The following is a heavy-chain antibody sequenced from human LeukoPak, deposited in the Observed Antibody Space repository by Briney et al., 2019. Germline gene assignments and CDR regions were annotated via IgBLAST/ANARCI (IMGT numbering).Heavy chain of an antibody. Sequence: GGSLRLSCAASGFTFDDYAMHWVRQAPGKGLEWVSLISWDGGSTYYAESVKGRFTISRDNSKNSLYLQMNSLRAEDTALYYCAKEGDSSGYYYGSDYFQHWGQGTLVTVSS. V-gene: IGHV3-43D*03. J-gene: IGHJ1*01. CDR2: ISWDGGST. CDR3: AKEGDSSGYYYGSDYFQH. D-gene: IGHD3-22*01. CDR1: GFTFDDYA.